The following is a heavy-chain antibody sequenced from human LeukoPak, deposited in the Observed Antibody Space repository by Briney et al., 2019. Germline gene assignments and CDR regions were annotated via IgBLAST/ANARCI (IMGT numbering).Heavy chain of an antibody. J-gene: IGHJ4*02. Sequence: ASVKVSCKASGYTFTSYYMHWVRQAPGQGLEWMGGIIPIFGTANYAQKFQGRVTITADESTSTVYMELSSLRSEDTAVYYCARSFDISTEYYFDYWGQGALVTVSS. CDR2: IIPIFGTA. CDR3: ARSFDISTEYYFDY. V-gene: IGHV1-69*13. CDR1: GYTFTSYY. D-gene: IGHD3-9*01.